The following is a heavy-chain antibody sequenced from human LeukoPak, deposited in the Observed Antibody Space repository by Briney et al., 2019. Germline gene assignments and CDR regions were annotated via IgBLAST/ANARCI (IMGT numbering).Heavy chain of an antibody. D-gene: IGHD3-22*01. V-gene: IGHV4-39*01. J-gene: IGHJ4*02. CDR2: IYYNGNT. CDR3: ARRSGYDSSGYRLDY. Sequence: SETLSLTCTVSGGSISSSSYYWGWIRQPPGKGLEWIGNIYYNGNTYYNPSLKSRVTISVDTSKNQFSLKLSSVTAADTAVYYCARRSGYDSSGYRLDYWGQGTLVTVSS. CDR1: GGSISSSSYY.